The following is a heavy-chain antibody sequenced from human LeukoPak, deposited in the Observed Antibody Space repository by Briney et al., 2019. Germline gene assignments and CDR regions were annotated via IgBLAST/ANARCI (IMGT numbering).Heavy chain of an antibody. Sequence: SETLSLTCTVSGGSIGSGGYYWSWIRQHPGKGLEWIGYIYYSGSTYYNPSLKSRVTISVDTSKNQFSLKLSSVTAADTAVYYCARDIEARALGYWGQGTLVTVSS. D-gene: IGHD6-6*01. J-gene: IGHJ4*02. CDR3: ARDIEARALGY. V-gene: IGHV4-31*03. CDR2: IYYSGST. CDR1: GGSIGSGGYY.